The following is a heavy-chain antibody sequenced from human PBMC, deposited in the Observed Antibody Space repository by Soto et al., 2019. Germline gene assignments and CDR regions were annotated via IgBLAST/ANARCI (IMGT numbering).Heavy chain of an antibody. Sequence: PGASLKISCKGSGYRFTSYWIGWVRQMPGKGLEWMGIIYPGDSNTRYSPSLQGQVTISVDKSISTAYLQWSSLKATDTAMYYCARHAYDFWSGHPNPRYYYGMDVWGQGTTVTVSS. J-gene: IGHJ6*02. CDR1: GYRFTSYW. CDR3: ARHAYDFWSGHPNPRYYYGMDV. D-gene: IGHD3-3*01. CDR2: IYPGDSNT. V-gene: IGHV5-51*01.